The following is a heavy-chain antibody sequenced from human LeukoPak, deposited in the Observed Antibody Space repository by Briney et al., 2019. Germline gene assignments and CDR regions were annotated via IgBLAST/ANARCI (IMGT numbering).Heavy chain of an antibody. CDR3: ATEGEEWTNFDY. CDR1: GFTFSTTG. CDR2: ISPDGSTT. D-gene: IGHD3-3*01. J-gene: IGHJ4*02. Sequence: GGSLRLSCAASGFTFSTTGLHWVRQAPGKGLEWVAMISPDGSTTFYTDSMKGRLTISRDSSNNTLYLQMNSLRLEDTALYYCATEGEEWTNFDYWGQGTLVTVSS. V-gene: IGHV3-30*04.